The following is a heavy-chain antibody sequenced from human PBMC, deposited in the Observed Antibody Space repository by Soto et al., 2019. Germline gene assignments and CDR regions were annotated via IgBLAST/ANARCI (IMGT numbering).Heavy chain of an antibody. CDR1: GLTFSSYG. CDR2: ISYDGSNK. Sequence: GGSLRLSCAASGLTFSSYGMHWVRQAPGKGLEWVAVISYDGSNKYYADSVKGRFTISRDNSKNTLYLQMNSLRAEDTAVYYCAKDFSNYPVPYYYYGMDVWGQGTTVTVSS. V-gene: IGHV3-30*18. J-gene: IGHJ6*02. CDR3: AKDFSNYPVPYYYYGMDV. D-gene: IGHD1-7*01.